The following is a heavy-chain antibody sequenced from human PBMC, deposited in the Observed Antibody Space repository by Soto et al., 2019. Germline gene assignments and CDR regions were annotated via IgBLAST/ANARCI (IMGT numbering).Heavy chain of an antibody. D-gene: IGHD2-2*01. V-gene: IGHV4-4*07. CDR2: MYTTGIT. CDR3: ARDDKGVSAAMLY. CDR1: GDSVSGYY. J-gene: IGHJ4*02. Sequence: SETLSLTCTVSGDSVSGYYWYWIRQPAGKGLEWIGRMYTTGITNYSPSLKSRVTMSVDTSKNQFSLKLTSVTAADTAVYYCARDDKGVSAAMLYWGQGTLVTVSS.